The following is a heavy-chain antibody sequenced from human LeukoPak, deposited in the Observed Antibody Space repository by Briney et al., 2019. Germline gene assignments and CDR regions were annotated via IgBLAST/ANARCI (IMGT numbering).Heavy chain of an antibody. CDR3: ARDLLENYYDSSGFDY. V-gene: IGHV3-48*02. J-gene: IGHJ4*02. CDR2: ISSSSSTI. D-gene: IGHD3-22*01. CDR1: GFTFSSYS. Sequence: PGGSLRLSCAASGFTFSSYSMNWVRQAPGKGLEWVSYISSSSSTIYYADSVKGRFTISRDNAKNSLYLQMNSLRDEDTAVYYCARDLLENYYDSSGFDYWGQGTLVTVSS.